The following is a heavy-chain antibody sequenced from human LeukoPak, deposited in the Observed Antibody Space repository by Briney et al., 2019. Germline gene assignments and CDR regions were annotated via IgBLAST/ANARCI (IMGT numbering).Heavy chain of an antibody. J-gene: IGHJ4*02. CDR2: IYTSGST. CDR1: GGSISSSSYY. Sequence: SETLSLTCTVSGGSISSSSYYWSWIRQPAGKGLEWIGRIYTSGSTNYNPSLKSRVTMSVDTSKNQFSLKLSSVTAADTAVYYCAREMRGYYYDSSGYDYWGQGTLVTVSS. D-gene: IGHD3-22*01. CDR3: AREMRGYYYDSSGYDY. V-gene: IGHV4-61*02.